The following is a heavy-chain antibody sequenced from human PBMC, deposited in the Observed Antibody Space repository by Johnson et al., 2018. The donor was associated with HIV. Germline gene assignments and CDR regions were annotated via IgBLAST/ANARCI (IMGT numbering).Heavy chain of an antibody. Sequence: VQLVESGGGLVQRGGSLRLSCSGSGFSISNYWMSWVRQAPGKGLECVAYIKQDGSAKHYVDSVEGRFTISRDNAKNSLYLQMDSLRVEDTAVYYCAREGRRDAFDMWGQGTMVTVSS. CDR3: AREGRRDAFDM. J-gene: IGHJ3*02. V-gene: IGHV3-7*01. CDR2: IKQDGSAK. CDR1: GFSISNYW.